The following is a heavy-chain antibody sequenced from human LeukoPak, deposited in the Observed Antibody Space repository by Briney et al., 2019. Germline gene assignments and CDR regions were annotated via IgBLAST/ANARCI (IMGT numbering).Heavy chain of an antibody. J-gene: IGHJ4*02. V-gene: IGHV4-61*02. CDR1: GYSISSGYY. D-gene: IGHD6-19*01. Sequence: PSETLSLTCAVSGYSISSGYYWGWIRQPAGKGLEWIGRIYTSGSTNYNPSLKSRVTISVDTSKNQFSLKLSSVTAADTAVYYCAREGGKIAVAGYYFDYWGQGTLVTVSS. CDR2: IYTSGST. CDR3: AREGGKIAVAGYYFDY.